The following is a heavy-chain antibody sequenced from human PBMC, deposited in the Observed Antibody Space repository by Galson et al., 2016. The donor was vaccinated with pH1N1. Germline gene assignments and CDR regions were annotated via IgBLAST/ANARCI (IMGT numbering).Heavy chain of an antibody. CDR2: VIAIFHTT. V-gene: IGHV1-69*05. J-gene: IGHJ3*01. Sequence: SVKVSCKVSGVTFSSSSISWVRQAPGQGLEWMGGVIAIFHTTSFAQRFKDRVTITTDESTTTAFMELNSLKSDDTAIYYCARHRTGYYVGMDAFDVWGQGTRVTVSS. CDR3: ARHRTGYYVGMDAFDV. CDR1: GVTFSSSS. D-gene: IGHD3/OR15-3a*01.